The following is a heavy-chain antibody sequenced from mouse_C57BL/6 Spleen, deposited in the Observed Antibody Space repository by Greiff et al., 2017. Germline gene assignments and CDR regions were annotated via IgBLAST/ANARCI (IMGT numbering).Heavy chain of an antibody. CDR1: GFSLTSYA. D-gene: IGHD1-1*01. V-gene: IGHV2-9-1*01. CDR3: ARNPSITTVVADYAMDY. J-gene: IGHJ4*01. CDR2: IWTGGGT. Sequence: VQLQQSGPGLVAPSQSLSITCTVSGFSLTSYAISWVRQPPGKGLEWLGVIWTGGGTNYNSALKSRLSISKDNSKSQVFLKMNSLQTDDTARYYCARNPSITTVVADYAMDYWGQGTSVTVSS.